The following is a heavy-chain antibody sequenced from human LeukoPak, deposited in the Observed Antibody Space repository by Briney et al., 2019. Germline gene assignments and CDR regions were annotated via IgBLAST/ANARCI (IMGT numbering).Heavy chain of an antibody. V-gene: IGHV4-38-2*02. Sequence: SETLSLTCIVSGYSISSGFHWGWIRQPPGKGLEWVGNIHHSWNTYYNPSLKSRVTISLDTSKNQFSLKLTSVTATDTAVYFCARINWTPVYWGQGTLVTVSS. CDR1: GYSISSGFH. J-gene: IGHJ4*02. CDR3: ARINWTPVY. CDR2: IHHSWNT. D-gene: IGHD1-1*01.